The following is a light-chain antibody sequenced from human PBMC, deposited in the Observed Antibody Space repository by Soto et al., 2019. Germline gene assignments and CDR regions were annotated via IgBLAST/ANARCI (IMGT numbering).Light chain of an antibody. J-gene: IGLJ1*01. V-gene: IGLV7-46*01. CDR3: LVSYSGSYV. Sequence: QAVVTQEPSLTVSPGGTVTLTCGSSTGAVTSGHYPYWFQQKPGQAPRTLIYDASNKHSWTPARFSGSLLGGKAALTLSGAQPEDEADYYCLVSYSGSYVFGTGTKLTVL. CDR2: DAS. CDR1: TGAVTSGHY.